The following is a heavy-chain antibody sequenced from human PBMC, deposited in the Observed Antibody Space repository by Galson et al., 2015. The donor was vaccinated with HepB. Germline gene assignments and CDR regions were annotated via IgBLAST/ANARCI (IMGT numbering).Heavy chain of an antibody. J-gene: IGHJ4*02. V-gene: IGHV3-7*04. CDR2: MKGDGSEI. D-gene: IGHD2-21*02. CDR3: ARAGGDFQEGLY. CDR1: GFTFSSYW. Sequence: SLRLSCAASGFTFSSYWMTWVRQAPGKGLEWVANMKGDGSEIHYMDSVKGRFTISRDNAKNSLYLQMNSLRVEDTAVYSCARAGGDFQEGLYWGRGTLVAVSS.